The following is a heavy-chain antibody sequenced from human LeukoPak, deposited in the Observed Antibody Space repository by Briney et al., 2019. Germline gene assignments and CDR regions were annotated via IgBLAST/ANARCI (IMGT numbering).Heavy chain of an antibody. Sequence: GSSVKVSCKASGGTFSSYAISWVRQAPGQELEWMGGIIPIFGTANYAQKFQGRVTITADESTSTAYMELSSLRSEDTAVYYCAVSGYCSSTSCSFDYWGQGTLVTVSS. D-gene: IGHD2-2*01. CDR1: GGTFSSYA. V-gene: IGHV1-69*01. J-gene: IGHJ4*02. CDR3: AVSGYCSSTSCSFDY. CDR2: IIPIFGTA.